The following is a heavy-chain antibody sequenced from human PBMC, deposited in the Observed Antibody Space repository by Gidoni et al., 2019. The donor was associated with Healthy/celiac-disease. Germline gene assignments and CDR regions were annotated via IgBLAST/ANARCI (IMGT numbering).Heavy chain of an antibody. V-gene: IGHV3-9*01. D-gene: IGHD3-22*01. Sequence: EVQLVESGGGLVQPGRSLRLSSAASGFTFDDYAMHWVRQAPGKGLEWVSGISWNSGSIGYADSVKGRFTISRDNAKNSLYLQMNSLRAEDTALYYCAKDYYDSSGYYLDYWGQGTLVTVSS. CDR2: ISWNSGSI. CDR3: AKDYYDSSGYYLDY. J-gene: IGHJ4*02. CDR1: GFTFDDYA.